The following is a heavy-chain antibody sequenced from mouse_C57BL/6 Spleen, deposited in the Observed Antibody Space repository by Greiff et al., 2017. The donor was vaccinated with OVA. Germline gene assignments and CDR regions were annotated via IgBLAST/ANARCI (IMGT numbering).Heavy chain of an antibody. J-gene: IGHJ4*01. V-gene: IGHV1-82*01. CDR2: IYPGDGDT. D-gene: IGHD2-2*01. CDR1: GYAFSSSW. CDR3: ARSGGYDPHYYAMDY. Sequence: QVQLKESGPELVKPGASVKISCKASGYAFSSSWMNWVKQRPGKGLEWIGRIYPGDGDTNYNGKFKGTATLTADKSSSTADMQLSSLTSEDSAVYFCARSGGYDPHYYAMDYWGQGTSVTVSS.